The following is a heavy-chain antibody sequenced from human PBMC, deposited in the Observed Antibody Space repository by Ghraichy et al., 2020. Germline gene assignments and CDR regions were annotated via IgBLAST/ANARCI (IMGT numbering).Heavy chain of an antibody. CDR2: IYWDDDK. Sequence: SGPTLVKPTQTLTLTCNFSGFSLRTSGVGVGWIRQPPGKALEWLALIYWDDDKRYSPSMKSRLNITKDNSNNQVVLTMTNMDPVDTATYYGAHRRIPQRGDPSPVDYWGKGTLVTVSS. V-gene: IGHV2-5*02. CDR1: GFSLRTSGVG. J-gene: IGHJ4*02. D-gene: IGHD2-21*02. CDR3: AHRRIPQRGDPSPVDY.